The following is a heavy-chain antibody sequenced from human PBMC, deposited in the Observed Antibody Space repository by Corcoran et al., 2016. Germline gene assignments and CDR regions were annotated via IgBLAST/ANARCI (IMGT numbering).Heavy chain of an antibody. Sequence: EVQLVESGGGLVKPGGSLRLSCADSGFTFSNAWMNWVRQAPGKGLEWVGRIKSKTDGGTTDYAAPVKCRFTISGDDSKNTLYLEMNSLKTEDTAVYYCTTRGSVVVAATEKYFQHWGQGTLVTVSS. CDR2: IKSKTDGGTT. D-gene: IGHD2-15*01. V-gene: IGHV3-15*07. J-gene: IGHJ1*01. CDR3: TTRGSVVVAATEKYFQH. CDR1: GFTFSNAW.